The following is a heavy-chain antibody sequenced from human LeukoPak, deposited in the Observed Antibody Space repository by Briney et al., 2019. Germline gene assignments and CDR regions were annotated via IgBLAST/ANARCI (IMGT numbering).Heavy chain of an antibody. J-gene: IGHJ4*02. D-gene: IGHD4-17*01. V-gene: IGHV4-61*02. CDR3: AREARLSTVTVTPEDY. Sequence: PSETLSLTCTVSGGSISSGSYYWSWIRQPAGKGLEWIGRIYTSGSTNYNPSLKSRVTISVDTSKNQFSLKLSSVTAADTAVYYCAREARLSTVTVTPEDYWGQGTLVTVSS. CDR1: GGSISSGSYY. CDR2: IYTSGST.